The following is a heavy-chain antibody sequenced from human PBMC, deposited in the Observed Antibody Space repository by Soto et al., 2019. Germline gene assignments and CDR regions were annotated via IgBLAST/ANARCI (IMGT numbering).Heavy chain of an antibody. CDR3: ASSRGAAPGAVIDY. CDR2: IYYSGST. J-gene: IGHJ4*02. D-gene: IGHD4-17*01. V-gene: IGHV4-39*01. Sequence: SETLSLTCTVSGGSISSSSYYWGWIRQPPGKGLEWIGSIYYSGSTYYNPSLKSRVTISVDTSKNQFSLKLSSVTAADTAVYYCASSRGAAPGAVIDYWGQGTLVTVSS. CDR1: GGSISSSSYY.